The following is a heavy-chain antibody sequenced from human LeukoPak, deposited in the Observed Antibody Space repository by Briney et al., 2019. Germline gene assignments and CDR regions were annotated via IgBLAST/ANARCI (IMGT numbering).Heavy chain of an antibody. V-gene: IGHV1-18*01. CDR3: ARAERGYDILTGYSKYYFDY. Sequence: GASVKVSCKASGYTFTSYDISWVRQAPGQGLEWMGWISTYNGNTNYAQKLQGRVTMTTDTSTSTAYMELRSLRSDDTAVYYCARAERGYDILTGYSKYYFDYWGQGTLVIVSS. D-gene: IGHD3-9*01. CDR2: ISTYNGNT. CDR1: GYTFTSYD. J-gene: IGHJ4*02.